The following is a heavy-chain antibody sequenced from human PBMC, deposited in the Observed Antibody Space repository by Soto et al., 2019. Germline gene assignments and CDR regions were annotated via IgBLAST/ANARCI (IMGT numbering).Heavy chain of an antibody. CDR1: GYTFTSYG. CDR2: ISAYNGNT. J-gene: IGHJ3*02. V-gene: IGHV1-18*01. Sequence: ASVKVSCKASGYTFTSYGISWVRQAPGQGLEWMGWISAYNGNTNYAQKLQGRVTMTTDTSTSTAYMELRSLRSDDTAVYYCARVDPYCGGDCYYAFDIWGQGTMGTVSS. CDR3: ARVDPYCGGDCYYAFDI. D-gene: IGHD2-21*02.